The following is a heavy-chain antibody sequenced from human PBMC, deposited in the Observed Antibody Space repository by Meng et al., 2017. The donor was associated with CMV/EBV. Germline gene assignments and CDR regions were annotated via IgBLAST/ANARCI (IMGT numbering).Heavy chain of an antibody. D-gene: IGHD5-12*01. Sequence: SGRCCGSHARRWVRQAPARGVEGVATRRGSVETPWYEGSVKGRFTISRDNSKNLLFLQLDSLRGDDTALYYCAKDKGGVARYYFDSWGQGTLVTVSS. V-gene: IGHV3-23*01. J-gene: IGHJ4*02. CDR3: AKDKGGVARYYFDS. CDR2: RRGSVETP. CDR1: GRCCGSHA.